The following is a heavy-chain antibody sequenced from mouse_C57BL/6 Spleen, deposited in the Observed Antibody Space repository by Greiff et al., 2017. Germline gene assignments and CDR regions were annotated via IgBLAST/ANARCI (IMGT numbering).Heavy chain of an antibody. CDR2: IDPSDSYT. Sequence: QVQLKESGAELVRPGTSVKLSCKASGYTFTSYWMHWVKQRPGQGLEWIGVIDPSDSYTNYNQKFKGKATLTVDTSSSTAYMQLSSLTSEDSAVYYCARSEDYDLAWFAYWGQGTLVTVSA. J-gene: IGHJ3*01. V-gene: IGHV1-59*01. CDR1: GYTFTSYW. CDR3: ARSEDYDLAWFAY. D-gene: IGHD2-4*01.